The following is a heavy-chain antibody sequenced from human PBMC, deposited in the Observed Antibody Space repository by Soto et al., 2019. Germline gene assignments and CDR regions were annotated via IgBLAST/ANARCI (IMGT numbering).Heavy chain of an antibody. Sequence: QVQFVQSGAEVKKPGASVKGSCKASGYNFTTYAIHWVRQAPGQRLEWMGWINTGKGNTKYSQKFQGRVTITRDTSASTAYMDLSSLRSGDTAVYYCARDPWGGAVDAFDIWGQGTMVTVSS. D-gene: IGHD3-10*01. V-gene: IGHV1-3*04. CDR1: GYNFTTYA. CDR2: INTGKGNT. J-gene: IGHJ3*02. CDR3: ARDPWGGAVDAFDI.